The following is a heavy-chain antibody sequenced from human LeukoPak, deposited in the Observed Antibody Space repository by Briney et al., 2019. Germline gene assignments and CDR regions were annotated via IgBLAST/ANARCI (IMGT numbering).Heavy chain of an antibody. CDR1: GFHVSSNY. D-gene: IGHD4-17*01. J-gene: IGHJ4*02. V-gene: IGHV3-53*05. CDR3: ARGPLDYGDYTFDY. Sequence: GSLKLFCAAPGFHVSSNYMSWVRPAPGKGLEWVSVIYSGGSTYYVDSVNGRFTISRDNSKNTLYLQMNSLRAEDTAVYYCARGPLDYGDYTFDYWGQGTLVTVSS. CDR2: IYSGGST.